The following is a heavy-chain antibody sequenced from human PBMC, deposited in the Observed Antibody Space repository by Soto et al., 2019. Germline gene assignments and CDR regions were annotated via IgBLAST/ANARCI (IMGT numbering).Heavy chain of an antibody. V-gene: IGHV3-33*01. CDR1: GFTFSNYG. CDR2: IWYDGSYK. D-gene: IGHD1-1*01. Sequence: QVQLVESGGGVVQPGRSLRLSCAASGFTFSNYGMHWVRQAPGKGLEWVAVIWYDGSYKYAADSVKGRFTISRDNSKNTLYLQMNSLRAEDTAGYSCARNKEHGYFDLWGHGTLVTVSS. CDR3: ARNKEHGYFDL. J-gene: IGHJ2*01.